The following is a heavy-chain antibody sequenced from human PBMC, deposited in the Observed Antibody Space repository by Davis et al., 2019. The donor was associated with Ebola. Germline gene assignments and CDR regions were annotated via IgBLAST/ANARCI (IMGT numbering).Heavy chain of an antibody. Sequence: GESLKISCNGSGYSFTSYWIGCVRQMPGKGLEWMGTIYPGDSDTRYSPSFQGQVTISADQSISTAYLQWSSLKASDTAMYYCARPGYCGSTSCLLFDPWGQGTLVTVSS. D-gene: IGHD2-2*01. CDR3: ARPGYCGSTSCLLFDP. V-gene: IGHV5-51*01. CDR1: GYSFTSYW. CDR2: IYPGDSDT. J-gene: IGHJ5*02.